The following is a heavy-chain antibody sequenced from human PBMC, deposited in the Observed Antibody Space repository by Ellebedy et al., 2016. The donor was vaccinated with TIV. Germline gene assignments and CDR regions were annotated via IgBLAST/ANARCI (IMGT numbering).Heavy chain of an antibody. CDR1: GFTFSGYA. V-gene: IGHV3-23*01. Sequence: GESLKISCAASGFTFSGYAMAWVRQAPGKGLEWVSGIVGSGAQTYADSVKGRFTISRDNSKRTVDLQMNSLRAEDTAVYFCAKDRTPGDGYWVFDNWGQGTLVSVSS. CDR2: IVGSGA. D-gene: IGHD5-18*01. CDR3: AKDRTPGDGYWVFDN. J-gene: IGHJ4*02.